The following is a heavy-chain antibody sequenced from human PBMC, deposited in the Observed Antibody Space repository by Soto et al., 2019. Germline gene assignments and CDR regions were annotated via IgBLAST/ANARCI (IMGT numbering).Heavy chain of an antibody. D-gene: IGHD6-13*01. Sequence: GGSLRLSCTASGFTFGDYAMSWFRQAPGKGLEWVGFIRSKAYGGTTEYAASVKGRFTISRDDSKSIAYLQINSLKTEDTAVYYCTRRSKQLVLWFDPWGQGTLVTVSS. CDR2: IRSKAYGGTT. CDR1: GFTFGDYA. J-gene: IGHJ5*02. CDR3: TRRSKQLVLWFDP. V-gene: IGHV3-49*03.